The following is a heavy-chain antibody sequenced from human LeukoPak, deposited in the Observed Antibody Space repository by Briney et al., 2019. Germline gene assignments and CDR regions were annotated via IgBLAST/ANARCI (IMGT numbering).Heavy chain of an antibody. CDR1: GFTLSSYA. CDR2: ISGSGGST. Sequence: GGSLRLSCAASGFTLSSYAMSWVRQAPGKGLEWVSAISGSGGSTYYADSVKGRFTISRDNSKNTLYLQMNSLRAEDTAVYYCAKDIRVIAVAGTYDYWGQGTLVTVSS. D-gene: IGHD6-19*01. V-gene: IGHV3-23*01. J-gene: IGHJ4*02. CDR3: AKDIRVIAVAGTYDY.